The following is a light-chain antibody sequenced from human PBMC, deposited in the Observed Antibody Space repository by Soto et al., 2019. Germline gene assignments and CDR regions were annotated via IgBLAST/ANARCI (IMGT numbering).Light chain of an antibody. CDR1: QDIDQF. CDR2: DAS. Sequence: DIQMTQSPSSRSASVGGRVTITCQASQDIDQFLNWFQQKPGKAPKLLIYDASNLETGVPSRFSGSGSGTDFTLTISSLRPEDIATYYCQQYLNVPLTCGQGKRLEIK. J-gene: IGKJ5*01. CDR3: QQYLNVPLT. V-gene: IGKV1-33*01.